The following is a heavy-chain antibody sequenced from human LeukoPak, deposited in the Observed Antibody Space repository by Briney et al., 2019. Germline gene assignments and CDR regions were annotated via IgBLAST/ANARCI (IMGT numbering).Heavy chain of an antibody. Sequence: GGSLRLSCAASGFTFSNYGLSWVRQAPGKGLEWVSGITGSGGSTYYADSVKGRFTISRDNAKNSLYLQMNSLRAEDTAVYYCASLSASYGSGSYYSVFYMDVWGKGTTVTVSS. V-gene: IGHV3-23*01. CDR2: ITGSGGST. CDR1: GFTFSNYG. CDR3: ASLSASYGSGSYYSVFYMDV. J-gene: IGHJ6*03. D-gene: IGHD3-10*01.